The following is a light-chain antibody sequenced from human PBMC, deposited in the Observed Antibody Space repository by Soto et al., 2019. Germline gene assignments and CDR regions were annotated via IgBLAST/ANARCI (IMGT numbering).Light chain of an antibody. CDR3: AAWDDSLNAWV. Sequence: QTVVTQPPSAYQTPGQRVTISCSGSRSNVGRNSVSWYQHVPGTAPKLLIYSHDQRPSGDPDRISASRSGTAASLAISGLRSEDEAFYYCAAWDDSLNAWVFGGGTKLTVL. CDR2: SHD. V-gene: IGLV1-44*01. J-gene: IGLJ3*02. CDR1: RSNVGRNS.